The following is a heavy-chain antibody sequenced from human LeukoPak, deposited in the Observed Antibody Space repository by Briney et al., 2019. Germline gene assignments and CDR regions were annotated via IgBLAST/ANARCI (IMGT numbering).Heavy chain of an antibody. J-gene: IGHJ4*02. V-gene: IGHV4-39*01. CDR1: GGSISSSSYY. D-gene: IGHD6-13*01. Sequence: PSETLSLTCTVSGGSISSSSYYWGWIRQPPGKGLEWIGSIYYSGSTYYNPSLKSRVTISVDTSKNQFSLKLSSVTAADTAVYYCASASSSWNPLDYWGQGTLVTVSS. CDR3: ASASSSWNPLDY. CDR2: IYYSGST.